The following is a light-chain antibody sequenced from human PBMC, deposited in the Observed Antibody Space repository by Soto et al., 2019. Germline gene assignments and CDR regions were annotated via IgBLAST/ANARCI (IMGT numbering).Light chain of an antibody. CDR1: SSDVGSYNL. Sequence: QSALTQPASVSGSPGQSITISCTGTSSDVGSYNLVSWYQQHPGKAPKLMIYEDSKRPSGVSNRFSGSKSGNTASLTNSGLQAEDEADYYCCSYAGSSTVVFGGGTKLTVL. CDR2: EDS. J-gene: IGLJ2*01. V-gene: IGLV2-23*01. CDR3: CSYAGSSTVV.